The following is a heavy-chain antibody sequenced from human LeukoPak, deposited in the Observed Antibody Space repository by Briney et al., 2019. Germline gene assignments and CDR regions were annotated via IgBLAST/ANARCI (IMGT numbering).Heavy chain of an antibody. CDR1: GGSISSSSYY. CDR2: IYYSGST. CDR3: ARAYSSGATRFDY. D-gene: IGHD6-19*01. Sequence: SETLSLTCTVSGGSISSSSYYWGWIRQPPGKGLEWIGSIYYSGSTYYNPSLKSRVTISVDTSKNQFSLKLSSVTAADTAVCYCARAYSSGATRFDYWGQGTLVTVSS. J-gene: IGHJ4*02. V-gene: IGHV4-39*01.